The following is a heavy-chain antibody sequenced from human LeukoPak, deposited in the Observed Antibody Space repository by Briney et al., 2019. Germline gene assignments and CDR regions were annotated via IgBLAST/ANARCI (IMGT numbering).Heavy chain of an antibody. CDR3: AESSNLGYFDY. D-gene: IGHD4-11*01. CDR2: ISGSGGST. V-gene: IGHV3-23*01. J-gene: IGHJ4*02. CDR1: GFTFSSYA. Sequence: GGSLRLSCAASGFTFSSYAMSWVRQAPGKGLEWVSSISGSGGSTYYADSVKGRFTISRDNSKNTLYLQMNSLRADDTAVYYCAESSNLGYFDYWGQGTLVTVSS.